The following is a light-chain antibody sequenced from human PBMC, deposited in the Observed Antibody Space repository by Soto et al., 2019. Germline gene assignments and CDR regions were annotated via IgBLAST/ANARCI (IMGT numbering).Light chain of an antibody. V-gene: IGLV1-40*01. J-gene: IGLJ2*01. CDR2: GKS. CDR3: QSYDRSLSGYVI. Sequence: QSVLTQPPSVSGAPGQRVTISCTGSSSNIGAGYDVHWYQQLPGSAPKLLIDGKSNRPSGVPDRFSGSKSDTSASLAITGLQAEDEADYYCQSYDRSLSGYVIFGGGTKLTVL. CDR1: SSNIGAGYD.